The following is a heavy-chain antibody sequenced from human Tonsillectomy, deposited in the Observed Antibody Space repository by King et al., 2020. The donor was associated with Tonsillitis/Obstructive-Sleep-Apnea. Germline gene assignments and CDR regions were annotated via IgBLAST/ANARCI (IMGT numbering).Heavy chain of an antibody. CDR3: TRQSTGGTLVFDY. CDR1: GFTFGAYA. J-gene: IGHJ4*02. Sequence: VQLVESGGGLVKPGRSLRLSCTASGFTFGAYAMSWFRQAPGKGLEWVGFIRSASFGGTTEFAASVKGRFTISREDSKSIAYLQLNSLKIEDTAVYYCTRQSTGGTLVFDYWGQGTLVTVSS. D-gene: IGHD4-23*01. CDR2: IRSASFGGTT. V-gene: IGHV3-49*05.